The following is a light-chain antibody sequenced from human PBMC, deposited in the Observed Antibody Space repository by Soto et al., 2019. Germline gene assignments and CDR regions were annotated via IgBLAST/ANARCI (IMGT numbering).Light chain of an antibody. CDR2: DAS. Sequence: GDRVTITCRASQTISSWLAWYQQKPGRAPKVMIYDASNLQSGVPSRFSGSGSGTDFTLTISSLEPEDFATYYCQKTYSTPPKFGQGNKGDIK. CDR1: QTISSW. CDR3: QKTYSTPPK. J-gene: IGKJ1*01. V-gene: IGKV1-39*01.